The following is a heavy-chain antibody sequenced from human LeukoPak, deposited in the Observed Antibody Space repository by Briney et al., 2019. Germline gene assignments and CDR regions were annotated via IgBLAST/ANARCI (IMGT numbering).Heavy chain of an antibody. CDR1: GGSISSNNW. Sequence: SETLSLTCAVSGGSISSNNWWIWVRQSPEKGLEWIGEIYHDGSTNYNPSLKSRVTISMDKSKNQLSLKLNFVTAADTAVYYCARVQWLAPQYYFDYWGQGTLVTVSS. D-gene: IGHD6-19*01. CDR2: IYHDGST. V-gene: IGHV4-4*02. CDR3: ARVQWLAPQYYFDY. J-gene: IGHJ4*02.